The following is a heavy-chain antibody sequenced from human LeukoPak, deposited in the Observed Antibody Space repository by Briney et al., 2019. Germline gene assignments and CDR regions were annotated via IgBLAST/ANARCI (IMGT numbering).Heavy chain of an antibody. V-gene: IGHV3-23*01. D-gene: IGHD4-23*01. CDR2: ITGGGGTI. Sequence: GGPLRLSCAASGFTFSTYAMSWVRRTPGKGLEWVSAITGGGGTIYYADSVKGRFTISRDNSKNTLYLQMNSLRAEDTAVYYCAKHPPILRWSFDYWGQGTLVTVS. CDR3: AKHPPILRWSFDY. CDR1: GFTFSTYA. J-gene: IGHJ4*02.